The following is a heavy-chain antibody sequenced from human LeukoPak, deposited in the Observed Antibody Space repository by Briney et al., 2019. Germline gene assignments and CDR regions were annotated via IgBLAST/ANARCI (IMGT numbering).Heavy chain of an antibody. CDR2: IHSGGGT. CDR1: GFTFSSYS. CDR3: ASTTMVTEGDYYHYGMDV. V-gene: IGHV3-53*01. J-gene: IGHJ6*02. Sequence: PGGSLRLSCAASGFTFSSYSMNWVRQAPGKGLEWVSVIHSGGGTYYADSVKGRFTISRDNSKSTLYLQMNSLRAEDTAVYYCASTTMVTEGDYYHYGMDVWGQGTTVTVSS. D-gene: IGHD5-18*01.